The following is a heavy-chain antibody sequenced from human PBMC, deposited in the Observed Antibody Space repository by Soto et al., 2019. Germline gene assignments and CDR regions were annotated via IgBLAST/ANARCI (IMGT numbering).Heavy chain of an antibody. V-gene: IGHV3-30*18. J-gene: IGHJ6*02. CDR3: AKDIVVVPAAEEVYYYYYGMDV. Sequence: PGASLRLSCAASGFTFSSYGMHWVRQAPGKGLEWVAVISYDGSNKYYADSVKGRFTISRDNSKNTLYLQMNSLRAEDTAVYYCAKDIVVVPAAEEVYYYYYGMDVWGQGTTVTVSS. CDR1: GFTFSSYG. CDR2: ISYDGSNK. D-gene: IGHD2-2*01.